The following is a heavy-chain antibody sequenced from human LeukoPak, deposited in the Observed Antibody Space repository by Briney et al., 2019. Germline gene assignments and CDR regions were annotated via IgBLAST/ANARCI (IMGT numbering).Heavy chain of an antibody. V-gene: IGHV4-38-2*01. Sequence: SETLSLTCAVSGYSISSGYYWVWIRQPPGKGLEWIGSIFHSGSTYYNPSPQSRVTISLDTSKNHFSLKLSSVTAADTALYYCARGDYYSNGWPFDYWGQGTLVTVSS. CDR2: IFHSGST. CDR3: ARGDYYSNGWPFDY. J-gene: IGHJ4*02. CDR1: GYSISSGYY. D-gene: IGHD6-19*01.